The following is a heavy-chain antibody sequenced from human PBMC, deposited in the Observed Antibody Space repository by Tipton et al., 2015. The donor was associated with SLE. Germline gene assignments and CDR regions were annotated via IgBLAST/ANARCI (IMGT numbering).Heavy chain of an antibody. CDR2: IYYTGTTT. V-gene: IGHV4-39*07. CDR3: ARVPRTFYYDYSGHFDY. CDR1: GGSVSSSSKY. J-gene: IGHJ4*02. Sequence: TLSLTCTVSGGSVSSSSKYWAWICQPPGKGLEWIGSIYYTGTTTYYNSFLKSRVTMSVDTSKNQFSLKLSSVTAADTAVYYCARVPRTFYYDYSGHFDYWGPGTLVTVSS. D-gene: IGHD3-22*01.